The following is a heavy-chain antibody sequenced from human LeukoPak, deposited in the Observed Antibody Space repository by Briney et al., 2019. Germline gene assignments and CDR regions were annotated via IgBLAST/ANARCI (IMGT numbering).Heavy chain of an antibody. CDR1: GGSFSGYY. D-gene: IGHD3-10*01. Sequence: SETLSLTCAVYGGSFSGYYWSWVRQPPGKGLEWIGEINHSGSTNYNPSLKSRVTISVDTSKNQFSLKLSSVTAADTAVYYCARAPYHYYGSGRWWFDPWGQGTLVTVSS. V-gene: IGHV4-34*01. CDR2: INHSGST. J-gene: IGHJ5*02. CDR3: ARAPYHYYGSGRWWFDP.